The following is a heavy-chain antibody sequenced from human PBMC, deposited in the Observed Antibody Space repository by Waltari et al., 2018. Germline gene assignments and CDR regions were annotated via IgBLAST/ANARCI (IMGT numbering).Heavy chain of an antibody. J-gene: IGHJ3*02. V-gene: IGHV3-23*01. CDR3: AKDLGSLDAFDI. D-gene: IGHD1-26*01. CDR1: GFTFSRYA. Sequence: EVQLLESGGGLVQPGGSLRLSCASSGFTFSRYAMRWVRQAPGKGLEWVSGSGGIVGRTYDADAVKGRLTISRDNSKNTLYLQMNSLRAEDTAVYYCAKDLGSLDAFDIWGQGTMVTVSS. CDR2: SGGIVGRT.